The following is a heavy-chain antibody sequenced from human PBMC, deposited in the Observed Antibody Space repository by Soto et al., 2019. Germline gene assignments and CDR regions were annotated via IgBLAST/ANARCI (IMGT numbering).Heavy chain of an antibody. CDR2: INHSGST. CDR3: ARANRLLWCGEFPLDY. CDR1: CGSFSGYY. D-gene: IGHD3-10*01. J-gene: IGHJ4*02. V-gene: IGHV4-34*01. Sequence: QVQLQQWGAGLLKPSETLSLTCAVYCGSFSGYYWSWIRQPPGKGLEWIGEINHSGSTNYNQSLKSRFTISVDTSKNQFSLKLSSVTAADTAVYYCARANRLLWCGEFPLDYWGQGTLVTVSS.